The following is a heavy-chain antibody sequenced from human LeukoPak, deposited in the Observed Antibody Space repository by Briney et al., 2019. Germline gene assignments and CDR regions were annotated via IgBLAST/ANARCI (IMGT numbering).Heavy chain of an antibody. D-gene: IGHD6-19*01. CDR3: ATDPYSSGWHFRY. J-gene: IGHJ4*02. CDR1: GYTLTELS. Sequence: GASVKISCKVSGYTLTELSMHWVRQAPGKGLEWMGGFDPEDGETIYAQKFQGRVTMTEDTSTDTAYMELSSLRSEDTAVYYCATDPYSSGWHFRYWGQGTLVTVSS. V-gene: IGHV1-24*01. CDR2: FDPEDGET.